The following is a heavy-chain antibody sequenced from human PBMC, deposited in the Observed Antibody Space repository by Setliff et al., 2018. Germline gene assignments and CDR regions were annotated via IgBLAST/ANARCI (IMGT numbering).Heavy chain of an antibody. Sequence: SETLSLTCAVYGGSFSGYYWSWIRQPPGKGLEWIGEINHSGSTNYNPSLKSRVTISVDTSKNQFSLKLSSVTAADTAVYYCASRATYYNFWSGYYLYWGQGTLVTVSS. J-gene: IGHJ4*02. V-gene: IGHV4-34*01. CDR1: GGSFSGYY. D-gene: IGHD3-3*01. CDR2: INHSGST. CDR3: ASRATYYNFWSGYYLY.